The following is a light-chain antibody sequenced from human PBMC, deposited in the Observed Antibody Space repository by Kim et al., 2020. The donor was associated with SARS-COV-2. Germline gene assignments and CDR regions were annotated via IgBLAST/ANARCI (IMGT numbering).Light chain of an antibody. V-gene: IGKV3-20*01. CDR2: GAS. CDR3: QQYGSS. Sequence: EIVLTQSPGTLSLSPGERATLSCRASQSVSSYLAWYQQKPDQAPRLLIYGASSRATGIPDRFSGSGSGTDFTLTINRLEPEDFAVYYCQQYGSSFGQGTKVDIK. CDR1: QSVSSY. J-gene: IGKJ1*01.